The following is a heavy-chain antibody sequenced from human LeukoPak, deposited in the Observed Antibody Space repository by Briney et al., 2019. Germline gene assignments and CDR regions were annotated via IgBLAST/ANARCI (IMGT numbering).Heavy chain of an antibody. J-gene: IGHJ4*02. D-gene: IGHD2-2*01. Sequence: EASVTVSCKVSGYTLSKLPMYWVRQAPGKGLEWMGGFDPEDGETIYAQKFQGRVTMTEDTSTDTAYMELSSLRSEDTAVYYCAVGIVVVPAAFYYFDYWGQGTLVTVSS. CDR3: AVGIVVVPAAFYYFDY. V-gene: IGHV1-24*01. CDR2: FDPEDGET. CDR1: GYTLSKLP.